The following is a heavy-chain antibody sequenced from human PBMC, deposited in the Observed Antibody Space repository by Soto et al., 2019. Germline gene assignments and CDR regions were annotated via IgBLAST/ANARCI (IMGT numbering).Heavy chain of an antibody. CDR2: VNPTGDTT. D-gene: IGHD1-26*01. J-gene: IGHJ5*02. V-gene: IGHV1-46*01. CDR3: AREASGGPFKWFDP. CDR1: GYTFTNYY. Sequence: QVQLVQSGAEVKKPGASVRISCKASGYTFTNYYIHWVRQISGQGLEWVGRVNPTGDTTTFAQKFQGRVTMTRDTSTTTVYMELSSLGSEDTATYYCAREASGGPFKWFDPWGQGTLVTVSP.